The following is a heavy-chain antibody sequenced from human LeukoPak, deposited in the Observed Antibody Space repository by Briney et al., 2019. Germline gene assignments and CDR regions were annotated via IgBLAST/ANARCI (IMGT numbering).Heavy chain of an antibody. CDR1: GYTFTSYG. CDR3: ARGPDYYDSSGYDFDI. Sequence: ASVKVSCKASGYTFTSYGINWVRQATGQGLEWMGWMNPNSGNTGYAQKFQGRVTMTRNTSISTAYMELSSLRSEDTAVYYCARGPDYYDSSGYDFDIWGQGTMVTVSS. V-gene: IGHV1-8*01. J-gene: IGHJ3*02. CDR2: MNPNSGNT. D-gene: IGHD3-22*01.